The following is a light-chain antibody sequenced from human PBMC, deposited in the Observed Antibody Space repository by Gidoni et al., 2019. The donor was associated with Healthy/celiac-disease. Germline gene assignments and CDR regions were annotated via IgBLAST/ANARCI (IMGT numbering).Light chain of an antibody. CDR1: QSVSSSY. CDR3: QQYGSSPAWT. CDR2: GAS. J-gene: IGKJ1*01. Sequence: EIVLTQSPDTLSLSTGERATLSCRASQSVSSSYLAWYQQKPGQAPRLLIYGASSRATGIPDRFSGSGSGTDFTLTISRLEPEDFAVYYCQQYGSSPAWTFGQGTKVEIK. V-gene: IGKV3-20*01.